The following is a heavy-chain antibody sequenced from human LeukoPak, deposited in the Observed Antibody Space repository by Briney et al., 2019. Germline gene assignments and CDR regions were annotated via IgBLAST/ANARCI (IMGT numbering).Heavy chain of an antibody. CDR2: IYYSGST. D-gene: IGHD1-26*01. J-gene: IGHJ4*02. CDR1: GGSISSYY. V-gene: IGHV4-59*08. Sequence: SETLSLTCTVSGGSISSYYWSWIRQPPGKGLDWIGYIYYSGSTNYNPSLRSRVTISVDTSKNRFSLKLSSVTAADTAVYYCARRQLVGALDYWGQGTLVTVSS. CDR3: ARRQLVGALDY.